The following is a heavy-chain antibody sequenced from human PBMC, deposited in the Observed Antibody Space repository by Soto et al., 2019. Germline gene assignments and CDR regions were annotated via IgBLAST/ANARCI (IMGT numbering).Heavy chain of an antibody. CDR2: IYYSGST. CDR3: AREIDYGAPFDP. CDR1: GGSISSYY. V-gene: IGHV4-59*01. Sequence: PSETLSLTCTVSGGSISSYYWSWIRQPPGKGLEWIGYIYYSGSTNYNPSLKSRVTISVDTSKNQFSLKLSSVTAADTAVYYCAREIDYGAPFDPWGQGTLVTVSS. J-gene: IGHJ5*02. D-gene: IGHD4-17*01.